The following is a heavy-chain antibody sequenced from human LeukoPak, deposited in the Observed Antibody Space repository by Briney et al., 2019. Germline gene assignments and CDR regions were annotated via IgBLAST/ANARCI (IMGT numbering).Heavy chain of an antibody. J-gene: IGHJ6*03. Sequence: PSETLSLTCTVSGGSISSYYWSWIRQPPGKGLEWIGYIYYSGSTNYNPSLKSRVTISVDTSKNQFSLKLSSVTAADTALYYCARGIALYDFWSGSSPYYMDVWGKGTTVTVSS. CDR2: IYYSGST. CDR1: GGSISSYY. CDR3: ARGIALYDFWSGSSPYYMDV. V-gene: IGHV4-59*01. D-gene: IGHD3-3*01.